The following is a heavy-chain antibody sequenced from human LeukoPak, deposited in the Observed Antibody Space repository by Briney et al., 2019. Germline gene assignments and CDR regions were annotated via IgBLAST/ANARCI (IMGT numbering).Heavy chain of an antibody. CDR1: GFIFNTYS. CDR2: IKQDGSEK. V-gene: IGHV3-7*01. Sequence: GGSLRLSCAASGFIFNTYSMNWVRQAPGKGLEWVANIKQDGSEKYYVDSVKGRFAISRDNAKNSLYLQMNSLRAEDTAVYYCAREVDYYGSGKGYWGQGTLVTVSS. D-gene: IGHD3-10*01. CDR3: AREVDYYGSGKGY. J-gene: IGHJ4*02.